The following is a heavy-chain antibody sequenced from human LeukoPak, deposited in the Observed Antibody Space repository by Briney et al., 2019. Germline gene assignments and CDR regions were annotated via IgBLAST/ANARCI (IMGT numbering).Heavy chain of an antibody. CDR3: ARDLSYGRDDASDI. Sequence: PGGSLRLSCAASGFTFSSYSMNWIRQAPGKGLEWVSSISSSSSYIYYADSVKGRFTISRDDAKNSLYLQMNSLRVDDTALYYCARDLSYGRDDASDIWGQGTVVTVSS. J-gene: IGHJ3*02. D-gene: IGHD3-10*01. CDR1: GFTFSSYS. V-gene: IGHV3-21*01. CDR2: ISSSSSYI.